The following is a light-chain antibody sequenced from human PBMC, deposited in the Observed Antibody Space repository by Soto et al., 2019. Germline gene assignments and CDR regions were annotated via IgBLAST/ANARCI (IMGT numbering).Light chain of an antibody. J-gene: IGKJ3*01. CDR3: QQYGSSPLFT. Sequence: EIVLTQSPGTLSLSPGERATLSCRASQTVTNNYLAWYQQKPGLAPRLLIFGASSRATGTPDRFGGSGSGTDFTLTISSLEPEDFAVYYCQQYGSSPLFTFGPGTKVDFK. V-gene: IGKV3-20*01. CDR1: QTVTNNY. CDR2: GAS.